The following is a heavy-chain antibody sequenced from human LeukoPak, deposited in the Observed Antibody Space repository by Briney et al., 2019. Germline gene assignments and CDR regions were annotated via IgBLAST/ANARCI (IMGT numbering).Heavy chain of an antibody. CDR2: INSDSSLM. J-gene: IGHJ4*02. D-gene: IGHD3-16*01. CDR1: GFTFSSYS. V-gene: IGHV3-21*01. CDR3: IRDLFDDYSLDY. Sequence: TGGSLRLSCAASGFTFSSYSMNWVRQAPGKGLEWVSSINSDSSLMFYAESVKGRFTISRDNARSSLYLQMNSLRAEDTAVYYCIRDLFDDYSLDYWGQGALVTVSS.